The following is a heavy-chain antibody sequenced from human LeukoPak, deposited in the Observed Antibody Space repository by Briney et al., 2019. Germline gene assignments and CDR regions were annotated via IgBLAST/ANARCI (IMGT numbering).Heavy chain of an antibody. V-gene: IGHV1-24*01. D-gene: IGHD3-10*01. Sequence: ASVKVSCKVSGYTLTELSMHWVRQAPGKGLEWMGGFDPEGGETIYAQKFQGRVTMTEDTSTDTAYIEMSTLTSDDTALYYCAREAGDGSGSYDYWGQGTLVSVSS. CDR3: AREAGDGSGSYDY. J-gene: IGHJ4*02. CDR2: FDPEGGET. CDR1: GYTLTELS.